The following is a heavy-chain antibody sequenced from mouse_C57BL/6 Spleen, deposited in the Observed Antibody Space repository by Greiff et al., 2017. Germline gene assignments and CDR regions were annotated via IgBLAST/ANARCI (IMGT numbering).Heavy chain of an antibody. CDR2: IYPSDSET. Sequence: PGSSVKLSCKASGYTFTSYWMDWVKQRPGQGLEWIGNIYPSDSETHYNQKFKDKATLTVDKSSSTAYMQLSSLTSEDSAVYYCARWDYGWYFDVWGTGTTVTVSS. V-gene: IGHV1-61*01. J-gene: IGHJ1*03. CDR1: GYTFTSYW. D-gene: IGHD2-4*01. CDR3: ARWDYGWYFDV.